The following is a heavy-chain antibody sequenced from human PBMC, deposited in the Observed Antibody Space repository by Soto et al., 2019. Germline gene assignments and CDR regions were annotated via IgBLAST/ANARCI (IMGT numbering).Heavy chain of an antibody. Sequence: EVQLVESGGGLVQPGGSLRLSCAASGFTFSAYDMHWVRQATGKGLEWVSAIGTQHDTYYPDSVKGRFTISRENAKNSLDLQMNCLRAGDTAVYYCARQASFWHGGGGWFDPWGQGTLVTVSS. V-gene: IGHV3-13*01. CDR2: IGTQHDT. J-gene: IGHJ5*02. CDR1: GFTFSAYD. D-gene: IGHD3-16*01. CDR3: ARQASFWHGGGGWFDP.